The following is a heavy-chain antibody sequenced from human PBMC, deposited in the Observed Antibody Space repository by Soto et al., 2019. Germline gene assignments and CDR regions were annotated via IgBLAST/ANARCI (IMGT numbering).Heavy chain of an antibody. D-gene: IGHD3-16*01. V-gene: IGHV3-15*01. CDR2: IQKEADGGAT. CDR3: TTGEN. Sequence: EVLLVESGGGLAKPGESLRLSCEASGFTFRNVWMTWIRRAPGRGLEWVATIQKEADGGATDYGAPVAGRFTISRDDSQRILYLQMTSLISEDTGLYYCTTGENWGRGTLVTVAS. CDR1: GFTFRNVW. J-gene: IGHJ4*02.